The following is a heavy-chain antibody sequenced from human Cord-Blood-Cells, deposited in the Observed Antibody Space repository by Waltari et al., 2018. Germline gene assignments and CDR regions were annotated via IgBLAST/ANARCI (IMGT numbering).Heavy chain of an antibody. CDR2: IYYSGST. CDR1: GGSISSSSYY. CDR3: ARQVIAAADAFDI. Sequence: QLQLQESGPGLVKPSETLSLTCTVSGGSISSSSYYWGWIRQPPGKGLEWIGSIYYSGSTYDTPSLKSRVTISVDTSKNQFSLKLSSVTAADTAVYYCARQVIAAADAFDIWGQGTMVTVSS. V-gene: IGHV4-39*01. D-gene: IGHD6-13*01. J-gene: IGHJ3*02.